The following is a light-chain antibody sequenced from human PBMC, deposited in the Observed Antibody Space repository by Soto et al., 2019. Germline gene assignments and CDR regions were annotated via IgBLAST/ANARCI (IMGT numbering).Light chain of an antibody. V-gene: IGKV3-11*01. J-gene: IGKJ5*01. CDR3: QQRSSWPIT. Sequence: EIVMTQSPVTLSVSPGERTTLSCRASQSVSSNLAWYLQRPGQAPRLLIFDASKRAAGVPARFSGSGSGTDFTLTISILEPEDFAVYYCQQRSSWPITFGQGTRLEIK. CDR1: QSVSSN. CDR2: DAS.